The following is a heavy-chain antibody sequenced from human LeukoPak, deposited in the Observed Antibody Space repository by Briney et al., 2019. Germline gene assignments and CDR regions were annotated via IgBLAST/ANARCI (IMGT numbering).Heavy chain of an antibody. CDR1: GGSISSSSYY. Sequence: EALSLTCPVSGGSISSSSYYWGWIRQPPGKGLEWIGSIYYSGSTYYNPSLKSRVTISVDTSKNQFSLKLSSVTAADTAVYYCARVMRGSSSPHFGYWGQGTLVTVSS. J-gene: IGHJ4*02. D-gene: IGHD6-6*01. V-gene: IGHV4-39*07. CDR2: IYYSGST. CDR3: ARVMRGSSSPHFGY.